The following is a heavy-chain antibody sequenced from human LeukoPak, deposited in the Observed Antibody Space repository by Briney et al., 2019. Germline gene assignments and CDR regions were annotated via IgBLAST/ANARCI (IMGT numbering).Heavy chain of an antibody. V-gene: IGHV1-8*01. CDR1: GYTFTNFD. Sequence: ASVKVSCKASGYTFTNFDINWVRQAPGQGLEWMGWMNPVSGNAGSAQKFQGRVTITRDTSISTAYMELSSLRSEDTAVYYCARDYGGNSGWFDPWGQGTLVTVSS. CDR3: ARDYGGNSGWFDP. D-gene: IGHD4-23*01. CDR2: MNPVSGNA. J-gene: IGHJ5*02.